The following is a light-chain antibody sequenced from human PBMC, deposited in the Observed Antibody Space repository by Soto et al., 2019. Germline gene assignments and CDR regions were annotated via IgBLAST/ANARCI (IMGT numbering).Light chain of an antibody. J-gene: IGKJ2*01. CDR2: AAS. CDR3: QQSYSFPYT. Sequence: DIPMTQSPSSLSASVGDRVVITCRASQTINNYLNWYQQKPGEAPKLLIYAASTLQSGVPSRFSGSESGTDFTLAISSLQPEDFATYFCQQSYSFPYTFGQGTNLVIK. CDR1: QTINNY. V-gene: IGKV1-39*01.